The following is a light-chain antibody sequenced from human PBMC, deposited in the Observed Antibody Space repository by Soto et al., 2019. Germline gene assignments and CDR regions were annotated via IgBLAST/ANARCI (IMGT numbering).Light chain of an antibody. CDR3: QQHSNWPLT. Sequence: EIVLTQSPATLSLSPGARATLSCRASQSVSSYLAWYQQKPGQAPRLLIYDASNRATGIPVRFSGSGSGTDFTPTISSLEPEDFAVYYCQQHSNWPLTFGGGT. CDR2: DAS. CDR1: QSVSSY. J-gene: IGKJ4*01. V-gene: IGKV3-11*01.